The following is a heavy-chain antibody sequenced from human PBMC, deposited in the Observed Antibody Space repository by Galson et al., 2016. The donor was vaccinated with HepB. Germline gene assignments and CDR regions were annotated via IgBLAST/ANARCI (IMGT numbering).Heavy chain of an antibody. CDR3: VSQVYGDFGT. CDR2: ISDDGNNK. V-gene: IGHV3-30-3*01. Sequence: SLRLSCAASGFPFSSYPMHWVRQTPGRGLEWVAVISDDGNNKYYRDSVRGRFTISRVNSRNTLFLQMNGLRADDTAVYYCVSQVYGDFGTWGQGTLVTVSS. D-gene: IGHD4/OR15-4a*01. CDR1: GFPFSSYP. J-gene: IGHJ5*02.